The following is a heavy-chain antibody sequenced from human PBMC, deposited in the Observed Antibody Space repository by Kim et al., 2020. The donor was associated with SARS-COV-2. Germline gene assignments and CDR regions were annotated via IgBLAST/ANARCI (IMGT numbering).Heavy chain of an antibody. Sequence: QGRVTITADKSTSTAYMELSSLRSEDTAVYYCARDGLGYSSGWYLGWFDPWGQGTLVTVSS. V-gene: IGHV1-69*04. D-gene: IGHD6-19*01. CDR3: ARDGLGYSSGWYLGWFDP. J-gene: IGHJ5*02.